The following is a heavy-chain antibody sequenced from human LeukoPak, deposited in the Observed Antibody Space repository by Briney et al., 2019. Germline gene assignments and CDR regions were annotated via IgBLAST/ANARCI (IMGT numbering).Heavy chain of an antibody. CDR2: INTDEIST. Sequence: GGSLRLSCAASGFTFSSYWMHWVRQAPGKGLVWVSRINTDEISTTYADSVKGRFTISRDNAKNTLYLQMNSLRAEDTAVYYCAREYTSSSGRAFDYWGQGTLVAVYS. J-gene: IGHJ4*02. CDR1: GFTFSSYW. CDR3: AREYTSSSGRAFDY. D-gene: IGHD6-6*01. V-gene: IGHV3-74*03.